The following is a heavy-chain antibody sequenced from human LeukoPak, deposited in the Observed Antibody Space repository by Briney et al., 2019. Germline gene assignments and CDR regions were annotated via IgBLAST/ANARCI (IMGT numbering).Heavy chain of an antibody. CDR1: GASISSGDYY. CDR3: ARGDSGSYPDAFDI. CDR2: IYYSGST. V-gene: IGHV4-30-4*08. Sequence: PSETLSLTCTVSGASISSGDYYWSCIRPPPGKGLEWIGYIYYSGSTYYNPSLKSRVTISVDTSKNQFSLKLSSVTAADTVVYYCARGDSGSYPDAFDIWGQGTMVTVSS. J-gene: IGHJ3*02. D-gene: IGHD1-26*01.